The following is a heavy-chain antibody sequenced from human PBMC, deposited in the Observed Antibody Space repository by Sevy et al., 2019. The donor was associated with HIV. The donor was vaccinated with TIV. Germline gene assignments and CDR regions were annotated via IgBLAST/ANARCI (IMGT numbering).Heavy chain of an antibody. Sequence: GGSLRLSCAASGFIFSSYTMNWVRQAPGKGLEWISYISTGSTTIYYADSVKGRFTVSRDNARNSLFLQMNSLRDEDTAVYYCAIDPRDGGDYWGQGTLVTVSS. J-gene: IGHJ4*02. CDR1: GFIFSSYT. CDR2: ISTGSTTI. V-gene: IGHV3-48*02. CDR3: AIDPRDGGDY. D-gene: IGHD3-16*01.